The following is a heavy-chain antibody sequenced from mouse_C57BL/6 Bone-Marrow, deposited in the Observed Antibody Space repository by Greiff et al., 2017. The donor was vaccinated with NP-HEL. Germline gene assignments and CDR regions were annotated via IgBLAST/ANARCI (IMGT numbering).Heavy chain of an antibody. CDR3: ARSYYYGSSDGSY. V-gene: IGHV1-4*01. CDR1: GYTFTSYT. J-gene: IGHJ3*01. CDR2: IYPCSGYP. D-gene: IGHD1-1*01. Sequence: QLEESGAELARPGASVKMSCKASGYTFTSYTMHWVKQRPGKGPEWVGYIYPCSGYPQYHRKFKDKAPLTAEKSSSTAYMQLSSLTSEDSAVYYCARSYYYGSSDGSYWGQGTLVTVSA.